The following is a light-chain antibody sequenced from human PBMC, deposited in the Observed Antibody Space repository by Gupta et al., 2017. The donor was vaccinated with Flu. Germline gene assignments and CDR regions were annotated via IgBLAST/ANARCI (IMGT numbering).Light chain of an antibody. CDR3: KQRSNCPCT. V-gene: IGKV3-11*01. CDR2: DAS. CDR1: DGKNY. J-gene: IGKJ2*02. Sequence: TGNPSPRYCNTRHGRGQKDGKNYLDWYQQKPDQPPQLLIYDASNSANGVPDRFSGSGSGTDFTLPISRGEAEDVAVYYCKQRSNCPCTFGQGTKVEIK.